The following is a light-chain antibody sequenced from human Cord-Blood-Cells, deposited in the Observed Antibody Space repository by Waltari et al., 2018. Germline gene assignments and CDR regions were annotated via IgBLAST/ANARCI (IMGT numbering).Light chain of an antibody. J-gene: IGKJ5*01. CDR1: QSVSSS. CDR3: QQRSNWPPIT. CDR2: DAS. Sequence: IVLTQSPATLSLSPGERAILSCRASQSVSSSLAWYHQKPGQAPRLLIYDASNRTTGIPAGCSGSGSGTDVTLTISSLEPEDFAVYYCQQRSNWPPITFGQGTRLEIK. V-gene: IGKV3-11*01.